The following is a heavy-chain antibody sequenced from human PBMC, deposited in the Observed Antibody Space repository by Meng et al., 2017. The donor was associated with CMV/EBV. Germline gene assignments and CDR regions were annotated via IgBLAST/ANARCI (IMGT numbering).Heavy chain of an antibody. CDR2: IYYSGST. CDR1: GGSVSSGSYY. V-gene: IGHV4-61*01. CDR3: ARDRRLSRYHYGMDV. J-gene: IGHJ6*02. Sequence: SETLSLTCTVSGGSVSSGSYYWSWIRQPPGKGLEWIGYIYYSGSTNYNPSLKSRVTISVDTSKNQFSLKLSSVTAADTAVYYCARDRRLSRYHYGMDVWGQGTTVTVSS. D-gene: IGHD2-21*02.